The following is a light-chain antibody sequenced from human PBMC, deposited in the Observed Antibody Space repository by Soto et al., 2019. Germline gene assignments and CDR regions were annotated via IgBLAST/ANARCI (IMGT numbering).Light chain of an antibody. CDR2: DAS. Sequence: EIVMTQSPATLSVSPGERVTLSCRASQSVGSKLAWYHQKPGQSPRLLIYDASTRATGIPDRFSGSGSGTEFTLTISSLQSEDFAIYYCQQYDDWRTFGQGTKVEIK. CDR1: QSVGSK. J-gene: IGKJ1*01. CDR3: QQYDDWRT. V-gene: IGKV3-15*01.